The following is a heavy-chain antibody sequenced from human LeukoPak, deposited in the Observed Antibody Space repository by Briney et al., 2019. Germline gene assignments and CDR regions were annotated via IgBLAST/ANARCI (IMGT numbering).Heavy chain of an antibody. V-gene: IGHV1-58*02. CDR3: AADQDYGDYGIFDY. CDR2: IVVGSGNT. CDR1: GFTFTSSA. D-gene: IGHD4-17*01. J-gene: IGHJ4*02. Sequence: ASVKVSCKASGFTFTSSAMQWVRQARGQRLEWIGWIVVGSGNTNYAQKFQERVTITRDMSTSTAYMELSSLRSEDTAVYYCAADQDYGDYGIFDYWGQGTLVTVSS.